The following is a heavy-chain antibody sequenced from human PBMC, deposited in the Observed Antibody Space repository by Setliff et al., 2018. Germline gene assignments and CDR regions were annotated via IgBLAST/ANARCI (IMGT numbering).Heavy chain of an antibody. J-gene: IGHJ6*03. Sequence: SETLSLTCTVSGGSISSGTYYWGWIRQPPGKGLEWIGSIHYSGSTYYNPSLESRVTVSVDTSKNQFSLKLSSVTAADTAVYYCARVTGFSYMAVWGKGTTVTVSS. CDR3: ARVTGFSYMAV. CDR1: GGSISSGTYY. D-gene: IGHD3-3*01. V-gene: IGHV4-39*01. CDR2: IHYSGST.